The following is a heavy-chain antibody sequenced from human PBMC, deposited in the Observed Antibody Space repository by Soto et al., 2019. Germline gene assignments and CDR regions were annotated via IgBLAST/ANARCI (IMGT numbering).Heavy chain of an antibody. Sequence: ASVKVSCKASGDTFSSYAISWVRQAPGQGLEWMGGIIPIFGTANYARKFQGRVTITADESTSTAYMELSSLRSEDTAVYYCARVGVVVVAATVYYYYGMDVWGQGTTVTVS. CDR3: ARVGVVVVAATVYYYYGMDV. V-gene: IGHV1-69*13. J-gene: IGHJ6*02. CDR1: GDTFSSYA. CDR2: IIPIFGTA. D-gene: IGHD2-15*01.